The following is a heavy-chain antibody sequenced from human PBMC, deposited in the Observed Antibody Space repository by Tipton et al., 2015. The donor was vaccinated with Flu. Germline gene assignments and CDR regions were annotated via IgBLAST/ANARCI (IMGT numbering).Heavy chain of an antibody. CDR3: ARRDFSNYVSDPKNWFDR. Sequence: TLSLTCTVSGDSIRNDYFWGWIRQPPGEGLEWIATIHRSGSTKYNPSLKSRVTISVDTSKNQFYLEMRSVTAADMAVYYCARRDFSNYVSDPKNWFDRWGQGSLVTVSS. J-gene: IGHJ5*02. D-gene: IGHD4-11*01. CDR1: GDSIRNDYF. V-gene: IGHV4-38-2*02. CDR2: IHRSGST.